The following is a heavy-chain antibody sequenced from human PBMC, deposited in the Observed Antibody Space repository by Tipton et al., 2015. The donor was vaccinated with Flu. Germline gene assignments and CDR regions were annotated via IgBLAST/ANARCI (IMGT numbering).Heavy chain of an antibody. V-gene: IGHV3-30-3*01. Sequence: CAASGFTLSSYAMHWVRQAPGKGLEWVAVISYDGSKKYYADSVKGRFTISRDNSKSTLYLQLTSLRAEDTAVYYCARAEDYYGSGSPHYWGQGALVTVSS. CDR1: GFTLSSYA. J-gene: IGHJ4*02. D-gene: IGHD3-10*01. CDR3: ARAEDYYGSGSPHY. CDR2: ISYDGSKK.